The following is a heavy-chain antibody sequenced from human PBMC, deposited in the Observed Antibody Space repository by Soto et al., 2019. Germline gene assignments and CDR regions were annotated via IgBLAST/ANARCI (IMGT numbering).Heavy chain of an antibody. V-gene: IGHV3-9*01. CDR1: GFRFEQYV. CDR2: VSPTGDTV. D-gene: IGHD3-10*01. CDR3: LKEAPNGSSDL. J-gene: IGHJ5*02. Sequence: VQVVASGGGLVQPGRSLRLSCAVSGFRFEQYVMHWVRQAPGKGLECVSTVSPTGDTVAYADSVEGRFTVSRDNAKNCRYLHMNSLKGANTAFYYFLKEAPNGSSDLWGQGTLVTVSS.